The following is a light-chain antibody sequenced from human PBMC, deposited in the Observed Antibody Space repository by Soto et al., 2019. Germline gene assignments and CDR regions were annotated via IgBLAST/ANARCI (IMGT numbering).Light chain of an antibody. CDR2: DAY. CDR1: QYLSRSY. J-gene: IGKJ1*01. Sequence: EIVLTQSPGTLSLSPGDTATLSCRASQYLSRSYFAWYQQKSGQAPRLLIYDAYRRATGIPDRFSGSGSGTDFTLTIDRLEPEDFAVYYCQQTGDSAWTFGQGTRLEIK. CDR3: QQTGDSAWT. V-gene: IGKV3-20*01.